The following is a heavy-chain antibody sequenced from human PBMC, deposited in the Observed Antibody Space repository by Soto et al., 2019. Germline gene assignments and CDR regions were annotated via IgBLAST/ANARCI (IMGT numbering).Heavy chain of an antibody. Sequence: NPSETLSLTCTVSGDSVSGSYCWSWIRQPPGKGLEWIGSMCFSGTSNYNPSLKSRVTISVDTSKNQFSLKLSSVTAADTAVYYCARHLSGSSWYLKWFDPWGQGTLVTAPQ. J-gene: IGHJ5*02. D-gene: IGHD6-13*01. CDR1: GDSVSGSY. V-gene: IGHV4-59*08. CDR2: MCFSGTS. CDR3: ARHLSGSSWYLKWFDP.